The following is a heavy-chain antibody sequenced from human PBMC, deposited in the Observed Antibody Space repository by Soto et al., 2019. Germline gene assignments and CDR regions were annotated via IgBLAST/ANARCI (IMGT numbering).Heavy chain of an antibody. V-gene: IGHV3-23*01. CDR3: AKISKAARPGLFDY. CDR2: ISGSGGST. D-gene: IGHD6-6*01. CDR1: GFTFSSYA. J-gene: IGHJ4*02. Sequence: EVQLLESGGGLVQPGGSLRLSCAASGFTFSSYAMSWVRQAPGKGLEWVSAISGSGGSTYYADSVKGRFTISRDNSKNTLYLPMNSLSAGDTAVYYCAKISKAARPGLFDYWGQGALVTVPS.